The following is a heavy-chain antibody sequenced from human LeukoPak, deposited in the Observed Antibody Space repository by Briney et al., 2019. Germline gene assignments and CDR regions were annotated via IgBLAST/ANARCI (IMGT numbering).Heavy chain of an antibody. CDR1: GYTFTSYY. J-gene: IGHJ4*02. CDR3: AIEPTGNPFDY. CDR2: INPSGGST. D-gene: IGHD1-14*01. Sequence: GASVKVSCKASGYTFTSYYMHWVRQAPGQGLEWMGIINPSGGSTSYAQKFQGRVTMTRDTSTSTVYMELSSLRSEDTAVYYCAIEPTGNPFDYWGQGTLVTVSS. V-gene: IGHV1-46*01.